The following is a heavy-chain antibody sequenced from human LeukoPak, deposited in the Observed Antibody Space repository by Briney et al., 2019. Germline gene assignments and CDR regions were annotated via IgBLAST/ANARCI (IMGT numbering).Heavy chain of an antibody. V-gene: IGHV4-34*01. D-gene: IGHD6-19*01. CDR3: ARVPAGTGPFDY. CDR1: GGSFSGCY. Sequence: SETLSLTCAVYGGSFSGCYWSWIRQPPGKGLEWIGEINHSGSTNYNPSLKSRVTISVDTSKNQFSLKLSSVTAADTAVYYCARVPAGTGPFDYWGQGTLVTVSS. CDR2: INHSGST. J-gene: IGHJ4*02.